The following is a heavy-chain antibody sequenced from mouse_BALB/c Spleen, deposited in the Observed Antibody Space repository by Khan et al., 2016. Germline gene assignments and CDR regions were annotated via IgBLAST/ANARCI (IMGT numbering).Heavy chain of an antibody. CDR1: GYTFTNYG. CDR3: AREMTRKRNAMDY. Sequence: LVESGPELKKPGETVKISCKASGYTFTNYGMNWVKQAPGKGLKWMGWINTYTGEPTYADDFKGRFAFSLETFASTAYLQINNLKNEDMATYFCAREMTRKRNAMDYWGQGTSVTVSS. J-gene: IGHJ4*01. CDR2: INTYTGEP. V-gene: IGHV9-1*02.